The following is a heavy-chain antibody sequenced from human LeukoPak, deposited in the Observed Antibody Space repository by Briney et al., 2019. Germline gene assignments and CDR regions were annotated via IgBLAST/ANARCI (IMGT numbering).Heavy chain of an antibody. CDR3: ARAPYSSGGSTNYYYSYYMDV. Sequence: GSSVKVSCKASGCTFSSYAVTWVRQAPGQGLEWMAGIIPIFGTADYAQKFQGRVTIAADESTSTAYMELSSLRSEDTAVYYCARAPYSSGGSTNYYYSYYMDVWGTGTTVTVSS. CDR2: IIPIFGTA. V-gene: IGHV1-69*01. CDR1: GCTFSSYA. D-gene: IGHD6-19*01. J-gene: IGHJ6*03.